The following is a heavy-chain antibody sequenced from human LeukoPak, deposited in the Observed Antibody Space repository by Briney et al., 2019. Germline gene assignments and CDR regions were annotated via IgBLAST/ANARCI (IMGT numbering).Heavy chain of an antibody. CDR3: ARAGYYYDSSGYTYAFDI. V-gene: IGHV1-69*13. Sequence: ASVKVSCKASGGTFSSYAISWVRQAPGQGLEWMGGIIPIFGTANYAQKFQGRVTITADESTSTAYMELSSLRSEDTAVYYCARAGYYYDSSGYTYAFDIWGQGTMVTVSS. CDR1: GGTFSSYA. CDR2: IIPIFGTA. J-gene: IGHJ3*02. D-gene: IGHD3-22*01.